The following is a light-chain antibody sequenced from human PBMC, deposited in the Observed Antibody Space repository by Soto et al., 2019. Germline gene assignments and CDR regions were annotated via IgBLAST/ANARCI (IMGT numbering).Light chain of an antibody. J-gene: IGKJ1*01. Sequence: AIRMTQSPSSFSASTGDRVTITCRASQGISSYLAWYQQKPGKAPKLLIYAASILQSGFPSRFSGSGSGTDFILTFSCLQSEDFATYYCQQYSSYPQTFGQGTKV. CDR3: QQYSSYPQT. CDR2: AAS. V-gene: IGKV1-8*01. CDR1: QGISSY.